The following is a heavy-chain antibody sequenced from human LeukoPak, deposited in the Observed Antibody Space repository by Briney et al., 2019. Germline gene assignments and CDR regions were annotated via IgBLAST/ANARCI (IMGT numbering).Heavy chain of an antibody. CDR2: ISYAGSDK. CDR3: AKSSSGGWYSLGDAFDI. D-gene: IGHD6-19*01. Sequence: SGYTFSDYYIHWVRQAPGKGLEWVAVISYAGSDKYYADSVKGRFTISRDNSKNTLYLQMNSLRAEDTAVYYCAKSSSGGWYSLGDAFDIWGQGTMVTVSS. CDR1: GYTFSDYY. J-gene: IGHJ3*02. V-gene: IGHV3-30*18.